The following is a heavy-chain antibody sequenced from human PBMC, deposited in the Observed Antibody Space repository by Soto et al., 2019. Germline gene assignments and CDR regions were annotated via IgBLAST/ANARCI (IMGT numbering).Heavy chain of an antibody. J-gene: IGHJ4*02. V-gene: IGHV1-18*01. D-gene: IGHD2-8*01. CDR2: ISGYNGNT. Sequence: QVQLVQSGAEVKKPGASVKVSCKASGYTFTKYGFTWVRQAPGQGLEWLGWISGYNGNTNYAQKFKDRVTMTKDTSTSTAYMELSSLRSDATAVYYCARDLNIVLKGLRYYFDYWGQGPLVTVS. CDR1: GYTFTKYG. CDR3: ARDLNIVLKGLRYYFDY.